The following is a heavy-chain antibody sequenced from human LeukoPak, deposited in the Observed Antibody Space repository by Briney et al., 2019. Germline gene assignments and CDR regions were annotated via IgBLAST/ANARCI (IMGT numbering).Heavy chain of an antibody. J-gene: IGHJ4*02. D-gene: IGHD3-22*01. CDR3: ARQTDYYDSSGYYDRALLSQYYFDY. CDR2: IYPGDSDT. V-gene: IGHV5-51*01. CDR1: GYSFTSYW. Sequence: GESLKISCKGSGYSFTSYWIGWVRQMPGKGLEWMGIIYPGDSDTRYSPSFQGQVTISADKSISTAYLQWSSLKASDTAMYYCARQTDYYDSSGYYDRALLSQYYFDYWGQGTLVTVSS.